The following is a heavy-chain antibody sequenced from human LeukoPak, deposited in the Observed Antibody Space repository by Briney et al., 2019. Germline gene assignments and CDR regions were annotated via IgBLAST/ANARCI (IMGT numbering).Heavy chain of an antibody. V-gene: IGHV4-34*01. CDR2: INHSGST. CDR1: GGSFSGYY. J-gene: IGHJ4*02. Sequence: SETLSLTCAVYGGSFSGYYWSWIRQPPGKGPEWIGEINHSGSTNYNPSLKSRVTISVDTSKNQFSLKLSSVTAADTAVYYCASSSSSWYTDYWGQGTLVTVSS. CDR3: ASSSSSWYTDY. D-gene: IGHD6-13*01.